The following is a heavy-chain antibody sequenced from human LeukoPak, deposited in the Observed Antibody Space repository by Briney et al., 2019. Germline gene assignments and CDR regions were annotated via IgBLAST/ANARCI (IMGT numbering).Heavy chain of an antibody. D-gene: IGHD3-22*01. V-gene: IGHV3-23*01. CDR1: GFTFSRYG. Sequence: GGTLRLSCAASGFTFSRYGMSWVRQAPGKGLEWVSAISGSGGSTYYADSVKGRFTISRDNAKNSLYLQMNSLRAEDTAVYYCASSRYDSSGYYGIIGYWGQGALVTVSS. J-gene: IGHJ4*02. CDR3: ASSRYDSSGYYGIIGY. CDR2: ISGSGGST.